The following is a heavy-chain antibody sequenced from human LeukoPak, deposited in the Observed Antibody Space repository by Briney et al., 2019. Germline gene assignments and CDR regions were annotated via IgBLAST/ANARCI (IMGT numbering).Heavy chain of an antibody. CDR1: GFTVSSNY. V-gene: IGHV3-53*01. J-gene: IGHJ4*02. Sequence: GGSLRLSCAASGFTVSSNYMSWVRQAPGKGLEWVSVIYSGGSTYYADSVKGRFTISRDNSKNTLYLQMNSLRAEDTAVYYCARGGDRYSYGYYYWGQGTLVTVPS. CDR2: IYSGGST. D-gene: IGHD5-18*01. CDR3: ARGGDRYSYGYYY.